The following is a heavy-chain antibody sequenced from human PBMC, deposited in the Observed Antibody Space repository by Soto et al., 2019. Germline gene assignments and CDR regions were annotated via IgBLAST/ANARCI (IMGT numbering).Heavy chain of an antibody. CDR1: VYTFTCYY. CDR3: ARDPYYYDSSGSMGGYYYYGMDV. CDR2: INPNSGGT. D-gene: IGHD3-22*01. J-gene: IGHJ6*02. Sequence: XSVKVSCKASVYTFTCYYMHWVRQAPGQGLEWMGWINPNSGGTNYAQKFQGRVTMTRDTSISTAYMELSRLRSDDTAVYYCARDPYYYDSSGSMGGYYYYGMDVWGQGTTVTVSS. V-gene: IGHV1-2*02.